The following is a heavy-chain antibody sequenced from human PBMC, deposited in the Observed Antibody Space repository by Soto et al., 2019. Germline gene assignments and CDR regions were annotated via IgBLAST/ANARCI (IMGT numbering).Heavy chain of an antibody. V-gene: IGHV4-31*03. J-gene: IGHJ6*02. D-gene: IGHD6-6*01. CDR1: GGSISSGGYY. CDR2: IYYSGST. CDR3: ARHWNCSSWYYYYGLDV. Sequence: SETLSLTCTVSGGSISSGGYYWSWIRQHPGKGLEWIGYIYYSGSTYYNPSLKSRVTISVDTSKNQFSLKLSSVTAADTAVYYCARHWNCSSWYYYYGLDVWGQGTTVIVSS.